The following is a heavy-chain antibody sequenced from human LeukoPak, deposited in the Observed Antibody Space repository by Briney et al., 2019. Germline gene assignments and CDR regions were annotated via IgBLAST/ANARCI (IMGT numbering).Heavy chain of an antibody. V-gene: IGHV3-21*01. CDR2: ISSSSSYI. D-gene: IGHD3-22*01. J-gene: IGHJ3*02. Sequence: PGGSLRLSCAASGFTFSSYSMNWVRQAPGKGLEWVSSISSSSSYIYYADSVKGRFTISRDNAKNSLYLQMNSLRAEDTAVYYCARGSEIVVVITTKDDAFDIWGQGTMVTVSS. CDR1: GFTFSSYS. CDR3: ARGSEIVVVITTKDDAFDI.